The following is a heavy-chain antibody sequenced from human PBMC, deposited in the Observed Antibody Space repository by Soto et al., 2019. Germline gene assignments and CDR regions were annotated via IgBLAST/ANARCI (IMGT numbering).Heavy chain of an antibody. CDR2: IYHSGST. CDR3: ARDPDSIGWFDY. CDR1: GGSISSSNW. V-gene: IGHV4-4*02. D-gene: IGHD6-19*01. J-gene: IGHJ4*02. Sequence: SETLSLTCAVSGGSISSSNWWSWVRQPPGKGLEWIGEIYHSGSTNYNPPLKSRVTISVDKSKNQFSLKLSSVTAADTAVYYCARDPDSIGWFDYWGQGTLVTVSS.